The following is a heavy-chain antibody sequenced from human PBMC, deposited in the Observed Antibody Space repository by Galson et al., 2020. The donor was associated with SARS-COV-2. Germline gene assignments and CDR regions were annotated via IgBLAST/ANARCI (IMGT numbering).Heavy chain of an antibody. CDR2: INHSGTT. CDR3: ARVGYSSTWYGKYICFDP. J-gene: IGHJ5*02. Sequence: SETLSLTCAVYGGSSSGYYWSWIRQPPGKGLEWIGEINHSGTTNYNPTLKSRVTISVDTSKSQFSLKVSSVTAADTAVYYCARVGYSSTWYGKYICFDPWGQGTRATVSS. D-gene: IGHD6-13*01. V-gene: IGHV4-34*01. CDR1: GGSSSGYY.